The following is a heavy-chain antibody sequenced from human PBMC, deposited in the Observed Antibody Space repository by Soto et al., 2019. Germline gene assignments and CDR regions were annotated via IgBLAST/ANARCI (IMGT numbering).Heavy chain of an antibody. CDR1: GFTFSIYE. J-gene: IGHJ4*02. V-gene: IGHV3-48*03. Sequence: PGGSLRLSCAASGFTFSIYEMNWVRQAPGKGPEWVSYISSSSNTVYYADSVKGRFTISRDNAKSSLYLQVNSLRAEDTAVYYCARNSYSGSYLDYWGQGTLVTVS. CDR2: ISSSSNTV. CDR3: ARNSYSGSYLDY. D-gene: IGHD1-26*01.